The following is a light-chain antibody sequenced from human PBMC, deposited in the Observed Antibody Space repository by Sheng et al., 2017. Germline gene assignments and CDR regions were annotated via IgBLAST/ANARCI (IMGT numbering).Light chain of an antibody. J-gene: IGKJ4*01. CDR1: ESVESY. V-gene: IGKV3-11*01. CDR3: QQRRNWPPLT. CDR2: DAF. Sequence: ETVLTQSPATLSLSPGERATLSCRASESVESYLAWYQQKPGQAPRLLIYDAFYRATGIPDRFSGSGSGTDFTLTISSLEPEDFAVYYCQQRRNWPPLTFGGGTKVEIK.